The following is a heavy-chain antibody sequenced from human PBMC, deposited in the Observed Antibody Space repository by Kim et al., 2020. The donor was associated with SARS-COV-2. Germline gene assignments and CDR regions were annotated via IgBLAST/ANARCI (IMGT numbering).Heavy chain of an antibody. CDR3: ARGGYCSTTNCFALRDLFDY. D-gene: IGHD2-2*01. J-gene: IGHJ4*02. CDR2: INAGNGHT. CDR1: GYTFTSYG. Sequence: ASVKVSCKASGYTFTSYGLHWVRQAPGQGLEWMGWINAGNGHTKYSQRFQGRVTITRDTAATTSYLEMRGLGSDDTAVYYCARGGYCSTTNCFALRDLFDYWGQGSLVFVSS. V-gene: IGHV1-3*01.